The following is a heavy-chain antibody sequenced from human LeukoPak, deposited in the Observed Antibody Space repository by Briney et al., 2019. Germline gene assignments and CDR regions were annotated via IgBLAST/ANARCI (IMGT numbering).Heavy chain of an antibody. Sequence: ASVKVSCKASGFTFTSHDYNWVRQATGQGLEWMGWMNPNSGNTGYAQKFQGRVTMTRDTSITTVYMELSSLTSEDTAVYYCAREWRGSSGLLTHYWGQGTLVTVSS. CDR3: AREWRGSSGLLTHY. CDR2: MNPNSGNT. CDR1: GFTFTSHD. J-gene: IGHJ4*02. D-gene: IGHD3-22*01. V-gene: IGHV1-8*01.